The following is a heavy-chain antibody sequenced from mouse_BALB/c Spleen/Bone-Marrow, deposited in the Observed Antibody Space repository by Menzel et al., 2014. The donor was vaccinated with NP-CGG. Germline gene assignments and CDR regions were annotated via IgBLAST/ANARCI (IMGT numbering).Heavy chain of an antibody. CDR1: GFTFSSYA. CDR2: ISSGGSYT. J-gene: IGHJ3*01. Sequence: EVQGVESGGGLVKPGGSLKLSCAASGFTFSSYAMSWVRQTPEKRLEWVATISSGGSYTYYPDSVKGRFTISRDNAKNTLHLQMSSLRSEDTAMYYCARPRFAYWGQGTLVTVSA. CDR3: ARPRFAY. V-gene: IGHV5-9-3*01.